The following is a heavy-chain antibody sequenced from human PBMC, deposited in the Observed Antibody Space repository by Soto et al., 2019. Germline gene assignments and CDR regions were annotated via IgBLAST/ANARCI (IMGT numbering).Heavy chain of an antibody. Sequence: QVHLVQSGAEVKKPGASVKVSCKGSGYAFTTYGITWVRQAPGQGLGWMGWISAHNGNTNYAQKLQGRVTVTRDTSAITASMALRTLRSDDTAVYYCARGRYGDYWGQGALVTVSS. D-gene: IGHD1-1*01. J-gene: IGHJ4*02. CDR2: ISAHNGNT. CDR3: ARGRYGDY. CDR1: GYAFTTYG. V-gene: IGHV1-18*01.